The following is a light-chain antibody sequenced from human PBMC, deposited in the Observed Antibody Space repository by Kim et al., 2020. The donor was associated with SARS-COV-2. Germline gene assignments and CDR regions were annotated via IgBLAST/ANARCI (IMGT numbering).Light chain of an antibody. Sequence: ASVGDRVTITCRASQRISNYLAWHQQNPGKAPKLLIYGASTLQSGVPSRFSGSGSGTDFTLTISSLQPEDFATYSCQQFNSYPRSFGQGTKLDIK. CDR2: GAS. J-gene: IGKJ1*01. CDR3: QQFNSYPRS. V-gene: IGKV1-9*01. CDR1: QRISNY.